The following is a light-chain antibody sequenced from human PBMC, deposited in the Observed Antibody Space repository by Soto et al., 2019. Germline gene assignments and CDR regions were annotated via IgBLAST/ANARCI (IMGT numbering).Light chain of an antibody. CDR1: QSISSW. V-gene: IGKV1-5*03. CDR2: KAS. Sequence: DIQMTQSPSTLSASVGDRVTITCRASQSISSWLAWYQQKPGKAPKLLIYKASSLESGVPSRFSGSGSGTEFTLTISSLQFDVYGSGYRRDLHT. J-gene: IGKJ2*01. CDR3: RDLHT.